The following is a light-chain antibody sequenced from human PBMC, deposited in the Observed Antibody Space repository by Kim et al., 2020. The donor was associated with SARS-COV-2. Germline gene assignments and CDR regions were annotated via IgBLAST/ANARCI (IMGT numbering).Light chain of an antibody. J-gene: IGLJ2*01. CDR3: ETWDTKGV. V-gene: IGLV4-60*03. CDR2: LEGSGSY. Sequence: GSSVKLTCTLSSGNSSYNIAWHQQQPGKAPRYLMKLEGSGSYNKGSGVPDRFSGSSSGTDRYLTISNLQSEDEADYYCETWDTKGVFGGGTQLTVL. CDR1: SGNSSYN.